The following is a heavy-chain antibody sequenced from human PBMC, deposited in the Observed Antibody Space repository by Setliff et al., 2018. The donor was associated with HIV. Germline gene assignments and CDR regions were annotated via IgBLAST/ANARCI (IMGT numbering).Heavy chain of an antibody. Sequence: PSETLSLTCTVSDYSISSGIYYWSWIRQSAGKRLEWIGRIFSSGSTSYNPSLKSRVTISVDTSKNQFSLKLSSVTVADTAVYYCAGATYASSLYGFYFDSWGQGTLVTVSS. CDR1: DYSISSGIYY. D-gene: IGHD6-13*01. V-gene: IGHV4-61*02. CDR3: AGATYASSLYGFYFDS. CDR2: IFSSGST. J-gene: IGHJ4*02.